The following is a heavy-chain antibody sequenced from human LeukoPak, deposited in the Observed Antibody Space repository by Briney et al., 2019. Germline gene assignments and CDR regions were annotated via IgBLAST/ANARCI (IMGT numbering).Heavy chain of an antibody. V-gene: IGHV3-23*01. J-gene: IGHJ4*02. CDR2: ISGSGIST. CDR3: AKAPGPTMVRGVKGCYFDY. Sequence: GGSLRLSCAASGFTFSSYAMSWVRQAPGKGLEWVSAISGSGISTYYADSVKGRFTISRDNSKNTLYLQMNSLRAEDTAVYYCAKAPGPTMVRGVKGCYFDYWGQGTLVTVSS. CDR1: GFTFSSYA. D-gene: IGHD3-10*01.